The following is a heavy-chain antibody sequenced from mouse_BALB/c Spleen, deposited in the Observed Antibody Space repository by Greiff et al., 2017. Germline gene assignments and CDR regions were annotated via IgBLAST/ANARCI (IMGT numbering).Heavy chain of an antibody. CDR2: ISYSGST. CDR3: ARVYYRYDEVGYYAMDY. Sequence: VQLQQSGPSLVKPSQTLSLTCSVTGDSITSGYWNWIRKFPGNKLEYMGYISYSGSTYYNPSLKSRISITRDTSKNQYYLQLNSVTTEDTATYYCARVYYRYDEVGYYAMDYWGQGTSVTVSS. D-gene: IGHD2-14*01. J-gene: IGHJ4*01. V-gene: IGHV3-8*02. CDR1: GDSITSGY.